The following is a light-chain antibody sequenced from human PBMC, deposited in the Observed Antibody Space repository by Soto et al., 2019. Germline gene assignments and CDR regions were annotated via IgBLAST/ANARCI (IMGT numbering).Light chain of an antibody. V-gene: IGLV2-14*01. Sequence: QSALTQPASVSGSPAQSIAISCTGTSSDVGGYNYVSWYQQHPGKAPKLMIYDVSNRPSGVSNRFSGSKSGNTASLTISGLQAEDEADYYCSSYTTGSTYVFGTGTKVTVL. J-gene: IGLJ1*01. CDR1: SSDVGGYNY. CDR2: DVS. CDR3: SSYTTGSTYV.